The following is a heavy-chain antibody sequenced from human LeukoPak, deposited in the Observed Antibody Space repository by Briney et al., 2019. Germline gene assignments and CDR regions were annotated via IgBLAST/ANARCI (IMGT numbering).Heavy chain of an antibody. CDR1: GGAFSSYA. CDR3: ASEAGAGG. Sequence: SGKVSCKASGGAFSSYAISWVRQAPGQGLEWMGRIIPILGIANYAQKFQGRVTITADKSTSTAYMELSSLRSEDTAVYYCASEAGAGGWGQGTLVTVSS. D-gene: IGHD3-10*01. CDR2: IIPILGIA. V-gene: IGHV1-69*04. J-gene: IGHJ4*02.